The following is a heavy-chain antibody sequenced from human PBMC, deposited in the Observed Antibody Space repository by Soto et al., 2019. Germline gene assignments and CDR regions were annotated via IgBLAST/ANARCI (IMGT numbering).Heavy chain of an antibody. CDR1: GGSTSSGGYY. Sequence: PSETLSLTCTVSGGSTSSGGYYWGWIRQYPGKALEWIGYVYNSGTTFYNPSLKSRSAISVDTSGNLFSLKLSSVAAADTAVYFCSRGRNLDTHYSAVSGYCTDYWGRGTPVTVSS. CDR3: SRGRNLDTHYSAVSGYCTDY. V-gene: IGHV4-31*03. D-gene: IGHD3-22*01. J-gene: IGHJ4*02. CDR2: VYNSGTT.